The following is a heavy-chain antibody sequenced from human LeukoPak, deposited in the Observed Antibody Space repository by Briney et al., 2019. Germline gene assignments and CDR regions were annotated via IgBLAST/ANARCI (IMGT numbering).Heavy chain of an antibody. CDR2: IYHSGTA. J-gene: IGHJ4*02. CDR1: GGSISSSSYY. D-gene: IGHD7-27*01. Sequence: SETLSLTCTVSGGSISSSSYYWGWIRQPPGKGLEWIAYIYHSGTAYYNPSLQSRVTMSVDTSKNQFSLKLSSVTAVDTAVYYCARAAPSLNWGYSYWGQGTLVTVSS. V-gene: IGHV4-61*05. CDR3: ARAAPSLNWGYSY.